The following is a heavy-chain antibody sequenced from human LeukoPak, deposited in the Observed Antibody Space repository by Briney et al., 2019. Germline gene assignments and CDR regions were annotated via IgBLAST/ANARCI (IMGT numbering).Heavy chain of an antibody. V-gene: IGHV4-59*12. D-gene: IGHD3-10*01. CDR3: ASGVSWDVFLLDY. CDR1: GGSISSYY. J-gene: IGHJ4*02. CDR2: IYHSGST. Sequence: SETLSLTCTVSGGSISSYYWSWIRQPPGKGLEWIGYIYHSGSTYYNPSLKSRVTISVDRSKNQFSLKLSSVTAADTAVYYCASGVSWDVFLLDYWGQGTLVTVSS.